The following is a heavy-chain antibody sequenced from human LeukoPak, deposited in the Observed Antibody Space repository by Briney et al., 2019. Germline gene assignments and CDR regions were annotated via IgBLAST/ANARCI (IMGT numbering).Heavy chain of an antibody. CDR3: ARQNAYYYHIDV. J-gene: IGHJ6*03. V-gene: IGHV4-38-2*01. D-gene: IGHD3-10*01. CDR2: IYHTGIT. Sequence: SETLSLTXVVAGQSFSTGYYWALFRQPPGKGLEWIGNIYHTGITYYNPSLKSRVTISLDKSRNQFSLNLNSVTASDTAMYYCARQNAYYYHIDVWGKGTTVTVSS. CDR1: GQSFSTGYY.